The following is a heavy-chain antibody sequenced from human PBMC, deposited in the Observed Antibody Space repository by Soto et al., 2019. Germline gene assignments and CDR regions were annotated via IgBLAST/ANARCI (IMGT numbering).Heavy chain of an antibody. CDR1: GYNLTSYG. V-gene: IGHV1-18*01. CDR2: ISANSGNT. Sequence: ASVKVSCKASGYNLTSYGITWVRQGPGQGLEWLGWISANSGNTNYAQKLQGRVTMTTDTSTSTAYMELRSLRSDDTAVYYCARTFITMVRGVIIKDPYFDYWGQGTLVTVSS. J-gene: IGHJ4*02. CDR3: ARTFITMVRGVIIKDPYFDY. D-gene: IGHD3-10*01.